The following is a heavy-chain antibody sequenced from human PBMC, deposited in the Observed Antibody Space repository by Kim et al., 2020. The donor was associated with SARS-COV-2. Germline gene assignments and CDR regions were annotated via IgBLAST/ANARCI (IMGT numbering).Heavy chain of an antibody. Sequence: GGSLRLSCAASGFTFSSYSMNWVRQAPGKGLEWVSSISSSSSYIYYADSVKGRFTISRDNAKNSLYLQMNSLRAEDTAVYYCARDRMLYNWNDIHDYWGQGTLVTVSP. V-gene: IGHV3-21*01. CDR3: ARDRMLYNWNDIHDY. J-gene: IGHJ4*02. CDR2: ISSSSSYI. CDR1: GFTFSSYS. D-gene: IGHD1-20*01.